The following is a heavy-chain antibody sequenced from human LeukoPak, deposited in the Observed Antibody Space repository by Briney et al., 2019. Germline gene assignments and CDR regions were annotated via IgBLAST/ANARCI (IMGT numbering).Heavy chain of an antibody. Sequence: GGSLRLSCAASGFTFSNYALHWVRQAPGKGLDWVTVIPYDGSNKYYADSVKGRFTISRDNSKSTLYLQMNSLRAEDTAVYYCARDPSWGGGDAYFDYWGQGTLVTVSS. CDR2: IPYDGSNK. CDR1: GFTFSNYA. D-gene: IGHD2-21*02. J-gene: IGHJ4*02. V-gene: IGHV3-30-3*01. CDR3: ARDPSWGGGDAYFDY.